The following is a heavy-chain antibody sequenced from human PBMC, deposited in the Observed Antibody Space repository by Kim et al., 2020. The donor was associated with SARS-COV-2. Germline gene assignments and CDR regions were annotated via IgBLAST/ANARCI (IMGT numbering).Heavy chain of an antibody. CDR3: ARLVVGVTRAMVRDPHPDGRWGFDP. V-gene: IGHV5-10-1*01. CDR2: IDPSDSYT. CDR1: GYSFTSYW. J-gene: IGHJ5*02. D-gene: IGHD3-10*01. Sequence: GESLKISCKGSGYSFTSYWISWVRQMPGKGLEWMGRIDPSDSYTNYSPSFQGHVTISADKSISTAYLQWSSLKASDTAMYYCARLVVGVTRAMVRDPHPDGRWGFDPWGQGTLVTVSS.